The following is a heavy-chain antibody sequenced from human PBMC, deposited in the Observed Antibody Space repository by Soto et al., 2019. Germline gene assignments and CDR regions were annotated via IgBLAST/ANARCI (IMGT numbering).Heavy chain of an antibody. CDR1: GFSFEDYA. J-gene: IGHJ6*02. Sequence: EVQLVESGGGLVQPGRSLRLSCAASGFSFEDYAMHWVRQAPGKGLEWVSGIAWNSDIIGYADSVKGRFTISRDNGKNSLYLKRNSLRPEDTALYYCAKDHYGSAIYGMDVWGQGTTVTVSS. D-gene: IGHD3-10*01. CDR2: IAWNSDII. V-gene: IGHV3-9*01. CDR3: AKDHYGSAIYGMDV.